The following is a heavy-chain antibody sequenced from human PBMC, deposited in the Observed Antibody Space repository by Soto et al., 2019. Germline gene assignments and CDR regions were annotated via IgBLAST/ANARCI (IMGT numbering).Heavy chain of an antibody. CDR1: GFTFSSYE. V-gene: IGHV3-48*03. Sequence: GGSLRLSCAASGFTFSSYEMNWVHQAPGQGLEWVSYISKSGGTTYYADSVKGRFTISRDDAKNSVYLQMSSLRPEDMAVYKCVREGHYYFDYWGQGALVTVSS. J-gene: IGHJ4*02. CDR2: ISKSGGTT. CDR3: VREGHYYFDY.